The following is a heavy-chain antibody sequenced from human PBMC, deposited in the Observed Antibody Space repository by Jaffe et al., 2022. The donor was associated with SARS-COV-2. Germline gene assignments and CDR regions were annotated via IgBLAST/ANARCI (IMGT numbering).Heavy chain of an antibody. CDR1: GDSISSGGY. D-gene: IGHD2-21*02. CDR3: ARDPLCGGDCWLN. CDR2: IYYPGST. V-gene: IGHV4-31*03. Sequence: LQESGPGLVKPSQTLSLTCTVSGDSISSGGYWSWIRQRPGKGLEWIGYIYYPGSTHYNPSLRSRVTISLDTSKNHFSLKLSSVTAADTAVYYCARDPLCGGDCWLNWGQGTTVTVSS. J-gene: IGHJ6*02.